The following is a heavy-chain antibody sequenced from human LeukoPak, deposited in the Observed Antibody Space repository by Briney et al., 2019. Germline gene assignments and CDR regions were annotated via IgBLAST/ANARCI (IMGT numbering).Heavy chain of an antibody. CDR3: ARGPLAGGIDY. D-gene: IGHD1-1*01. J-gene: IGHJ4*02. CDR1: GYSISSDYY. CDR2: IYPSGST. Sequence: SETLSLTCTVSGYSISSDYYWGWIRQPPGRGLEWIGNIYPSGSTYYNPSLRSRVTISVDTSKTQFSLKLSSVTAADTAVYFCARGPLAGGIDYWGQGTLVTVSS. V-gene: IGHV4-38-2*02.